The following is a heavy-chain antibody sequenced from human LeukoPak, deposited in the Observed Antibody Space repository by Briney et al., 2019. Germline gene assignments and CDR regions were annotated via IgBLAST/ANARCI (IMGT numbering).Heavy chain of an antibody. V-gene: IGHV3-33*08. D-gene: IGHD1-14*01. CDR2: IWYDGSNK. J-gene: IGHJ6*02. Sequence: PGGSLRLSCAASGFTFSNYEMNWVRQAPGKGLEWVAVIWYDGSNKYYADSVKGRFSISRDDSKKTLYLQMNSLRAEDTAVYYCARAGVGTYVMDVWGQGPTVTVSS. CDR1: GFTFSNYE. CDR3: ARAGVGTYVMDV.